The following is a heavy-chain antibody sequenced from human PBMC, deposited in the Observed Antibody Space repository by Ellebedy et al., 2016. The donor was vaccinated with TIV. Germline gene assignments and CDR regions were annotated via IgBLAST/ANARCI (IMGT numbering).Heavy chain of an antibody. Sequence: SETLSLTXNFSGGSISSSCWAWIRQPAGKGLEWIGRIYTSGSTNYNPSLKSRVTMSIDTSKNQFSLNLNSVTAADTAVYYCARRTTTGAYNWFGSWGQGTLVTVSS. CDR1: GGSISSSC. D-gene: IGHD1-1*01. J-gene: IGHJ5*01. CDR3: ARRTTTGAYNWFGS. V-gene: IGHV4-4*07. CDR2: IYTSGST.